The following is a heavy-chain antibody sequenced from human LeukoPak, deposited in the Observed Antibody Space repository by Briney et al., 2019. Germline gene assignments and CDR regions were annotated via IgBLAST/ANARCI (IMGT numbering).Heavy chain of an antibody. Sequence: KPSETLSLTCAVYGGSFSGYYWSWIRQPPGKGLEWVGEINHSGSTNYNPSLKSRVTISVDTSKNQFSLKLSSVTAADTAVYYCARDQGRAFDIWGQGTMVTVSS. CDR2: INHSGST. J-gene: IGHJ3*02. V-gene: IGHV4-34*01. CDR3: ARDQGRAFDI. CDR1: GGSFSGYY.